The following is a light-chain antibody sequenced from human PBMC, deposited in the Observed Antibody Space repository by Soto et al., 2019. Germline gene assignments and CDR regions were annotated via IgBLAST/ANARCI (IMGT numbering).Light chain of an antibody. Sequence: EIVLTQSPGTLSLSPGERATLSCRASQSVSSSYLAWYQQKPCQAPRFLIYGASSRATGIPDSFSGSGSGTDFTLTISSLKAADVAVYYCQQYYPTHPITVGHGTRLEI. CDR2: GAS. CDR1: QSVSSSY. CDR3: QQYYPTHPIT. J-gene: IGKJ5*01. V-gene: IGKV3-20*01.